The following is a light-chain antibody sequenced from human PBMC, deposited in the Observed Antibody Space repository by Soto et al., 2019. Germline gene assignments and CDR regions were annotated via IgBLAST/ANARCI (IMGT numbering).Light chain of an antibody. V-gene: IGKV1-5*03. CDR3: QHYNSYSEA. CDR1: QTISSW. Sequence: DIQMTHSPSTLSGSVGDRATITCRASQTISSWLAWYQQKPGKAPKLLIYKASTLKSGVPSRFSGSGSGTEFTLTISSLQPDDFATYYCQHYNSYSEAFGQGTKL. CDR2: KAS. J-gene: IGKJ1*01.